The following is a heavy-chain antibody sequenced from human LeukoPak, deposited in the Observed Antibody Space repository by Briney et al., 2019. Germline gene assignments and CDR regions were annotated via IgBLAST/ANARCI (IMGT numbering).Heavy chain of an antibody. D-gene: IGHD3-9*01. CDR2: IRSKANNYAT. Sequence: GGPLRLSCAASGFTFSGSAMHWVRQASGKGLEWVGRIRSKANNYATAYAASVKGRFTISRDDSKNTAYLQMNSLKTEDTAVYYCRYYDILTGSYQPDYWGQGTLVTVSS. CDR3: RYYDILTGSYQPDY. J-gene: IGHJ4*02. CDR1: GFTFSGSA. V-gene: IGHV3-73*01.